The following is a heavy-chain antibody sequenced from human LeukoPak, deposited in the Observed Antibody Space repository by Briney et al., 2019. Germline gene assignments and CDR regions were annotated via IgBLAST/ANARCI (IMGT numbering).Heavy chain of an antibody. CDR2: IYPGDSDT. D-gene: IGHD5-24*01. V-gene: IGHV5-51*01. CDR3: ARRRYGYNSDFGY. CDR1: GYSFTSYW. Sequence: GESLKISCQGSGYSFTSYWIGWVRQVPGKGLEWMGIIYPGDSDTRYSPSFQGQVTISADKSISTAYLQWSSLKASDTAMYYCARRRYGYNSDFGYWGQGTLVTVSS. J-gene: IGHJ4*02.